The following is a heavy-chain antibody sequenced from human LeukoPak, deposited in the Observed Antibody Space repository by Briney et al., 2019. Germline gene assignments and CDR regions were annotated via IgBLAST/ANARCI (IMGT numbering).Heavy chain of an antibody. V-gene: IGHV1-69*04. J-gene: IGHJ1*01. Sequence: GSSVKVSCKASGGTFTNYAINWVRQAPGQGLEWMGRIIPILDVTNYAQKFQGRVTITADQSTSTAYMELSSLRSEDTAVYYCATRSSGWYEDFQHWGQGTLVTVSS. CDR3: ATRSSGWYEDFQH. CDR2: IIPILDVT. CDR1: GGTFTNYA. D-gene: IGHD6-19*01.